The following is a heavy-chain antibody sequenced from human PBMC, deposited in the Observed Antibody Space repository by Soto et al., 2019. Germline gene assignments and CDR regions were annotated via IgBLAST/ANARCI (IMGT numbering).Heavy chain of an antibody. CDR3: AREKLLWFGELFSYYYGMDV. D-gene: IGHD3-10*01. V-gene: IGHV6-1*01. J-gene: IGHJ6*02. CDR1: GDSVSSNSAA. CDR2: TYYRSKWYN. Sequence: PSQTLSLTCAISGDSVSSNSAAWNWIRQSPARGLEWLGKTYYRSKWYNDYAVSVKSRITINPDTSKNQFSLQLSSVTPEDTAVYYCAREKLLWFGELFSYYYGMDVWGQGTTVTVSS.